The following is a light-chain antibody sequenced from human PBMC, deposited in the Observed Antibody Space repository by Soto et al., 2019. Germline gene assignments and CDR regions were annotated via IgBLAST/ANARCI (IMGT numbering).Light chain of an antibody. CDR1: QTLRRTY. J-gene: IGKJ5*01. CDR2: GAS. CDR3: QQYGYSPIT. Sequence: EIVLMQSPGTLSLSPCERATLSCSASQTLRRTYIAWYQQKPGQAPRVLIYGASKRATGIPDRFSGSGSGTDFSLTISRLEPEDFVVYYCQQYGYSPITFGQGTRLEIK. V-gene: IGKV3-20*01.